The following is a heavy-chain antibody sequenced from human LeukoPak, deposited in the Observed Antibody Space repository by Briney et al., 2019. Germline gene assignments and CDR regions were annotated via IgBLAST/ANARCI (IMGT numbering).Heavy chain of an antibody. D-gene: IGHD4-17*01. CDR1: GFTFSSYA. V-gene: IGHV3-30-3*01. CDR3: ARVPAGTTVTTFDY. CDR2: ISYDGSNK. Sequence: GRSLRLSCAASGFTFSSYAMHWVRQAPGKGLEWVAVISYDGSNKYYADSVKGRFTISRDNSKNTLYLQMNSLRAEDTAVYYCARVPAGTTVTTFDYWGQGTLVTVSS. J-gene: IGHJ4*02.